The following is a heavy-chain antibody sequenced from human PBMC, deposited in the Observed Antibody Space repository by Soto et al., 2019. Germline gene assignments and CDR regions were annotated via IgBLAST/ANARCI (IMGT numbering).Heavy chain of an antibody. Sequence: EVQVVETGGGLIQPGGSLRLTCAASGFSVTRNYMTWVRQAPGKGLEWVSVIYTDDNTYYADSVKGRFTISRDKSKNTLYLQMNSLRVQDTAVYYCATSSGWYCFDYWGQGTLVTVSS. CDR3: ATSSGWYCFDY. CDR2: IYTDDNT. D-gene: IGHD6-19*01. CDR1: GFSVTRNY. J-gene: IGHJ4*02. V-gene: IGHV3-53*02.